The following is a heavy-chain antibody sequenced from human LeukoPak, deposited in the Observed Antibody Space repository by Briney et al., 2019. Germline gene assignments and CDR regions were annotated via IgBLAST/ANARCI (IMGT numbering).Heavy chain of an antibody. Sequence: GGSLRLSCAASGFTFTCCAMSWVRQAPARGLEWVSTIGASGGTTYYADSVKGRFSISRDNSQSTLYLQMSSLRAEDSAVYYCTRNDYPYYYDSWGQGTLVTVSS. CDR1: GFTFTCCA. CDR2: IGASGGTT. CDR3: TRNDYPYYYDS. V-gene: IGHV3-23*01. J-gene: IGHJ4*02. D-gene: IGHD4-11*01.